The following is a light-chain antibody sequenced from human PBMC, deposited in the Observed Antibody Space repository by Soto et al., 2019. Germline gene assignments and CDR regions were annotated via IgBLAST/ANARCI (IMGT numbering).Light chain of an antibody. CDR2: DAS. CDR1: RSVNTY. V-gene: IGKV3-11*01. J-gene: IGKJ4*01. CDR3: QQRSNWPPVT. Sequence: EIVLTQSPATLSLSPGERATLSCRASRSVNTYLAWYQQKPGQAPRLLIYDASERATGIPARFSGSGSGTDFTLTISSLEPEDFVVYYCQQRSNWPPVTFGGGTKVEFK.